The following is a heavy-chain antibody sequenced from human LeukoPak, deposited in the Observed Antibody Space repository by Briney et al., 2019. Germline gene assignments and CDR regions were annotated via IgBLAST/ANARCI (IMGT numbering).Heavy chain of an antibody. Sequence: GGSLRLSCEAPGFSLSSYFISWIRQAPGKGLEWISYITNTGRSTNYADAVKGRFTISRDNGKQSVYLEMTDLRAEDTAVYYCAREASGNYHVFDSWDQGTLVIVSS. J-gene: IGHJ4*02. CDR3: AREASGNYHVFDS. V-gene: IGHV3-11*04. D-gene: IGHD6-25*01. CDR1: GFSLSSYF. CDR2: ITNTGRST.